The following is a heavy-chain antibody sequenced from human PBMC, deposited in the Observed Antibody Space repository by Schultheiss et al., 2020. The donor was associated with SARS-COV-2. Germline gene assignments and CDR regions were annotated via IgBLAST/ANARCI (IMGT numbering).Heavy chain of an antibody. V-gene: IGHV2-70*11. Sequence: QTLSLTCTVSGGSISSGGYYWSWIRQHPGKALEWLARIDWDDDKYYSTSLETRLAISKDTSKNQVVLTMTNMDPVDTATYYCARIGRVGSRGSFDIWGRGTMVTVSS. CDR1: GGSISSGGYY. J-gene: IGHJ3*02. D-gene: IGHD3/OR15-3a*01. CDR2: IDWDDDK. CDR3: ARIGRVGSRGSFDI.